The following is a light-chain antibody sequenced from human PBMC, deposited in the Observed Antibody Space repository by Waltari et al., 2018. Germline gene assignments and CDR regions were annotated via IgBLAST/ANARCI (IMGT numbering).Light chain of an antibody. CDR1: WSNLGAGYY. CDR2: GVN. V-gene: IGLV1-40*01. J-gene: IGLJ2*01. Sequence: QSVLTQPPSVSGAPGQRVTIPCSGSWSNLGAGYYVHWYQQLPGKAPTLLVYGVNTRPPGVPDRFFGSKSGTSASLAIPGLQPEDEADYYCQSYDTKVGVVFGGGSKLTVL. CDR3: QSYDTKVGVV.